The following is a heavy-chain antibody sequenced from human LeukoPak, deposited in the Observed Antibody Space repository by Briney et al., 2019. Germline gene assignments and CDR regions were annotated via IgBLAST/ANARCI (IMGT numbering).Heavy chain of an antibody. V-gene: IGHV4-39*07. CDR1: GGSISSSSYY. D-gene: IGHD6-19*01. CDR3: ARGQDRSSGWYKGAGDYFDY. CDR2: IYYSGST. J-gene: IGHJ4*02. Sequence: SETLSLTCTVSGGSISSSSYYWGWIRQPPGKGLEWIGSIYYSGSTYYNPSLKSRVTISVDTSKNQFSLKLSSVTAADTAVYYCARGQDRSSGWYKGAGDYFDYWGQGTLVTVSS.